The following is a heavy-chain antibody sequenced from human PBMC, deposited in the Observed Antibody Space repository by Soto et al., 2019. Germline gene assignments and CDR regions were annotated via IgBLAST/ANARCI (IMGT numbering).Heavy chain of an antibody. V-gene: IGHV3-30*18. CDR3: AKDLPYYDSSGYQFDY. Sequence: PGGSLRLSCAASGFTFSSYGMHWVRQAPGKGLEWVAVISYDGSNKYYADSVKGRFTISRDNSKNTLYLQMNSLRAEDTAVYYCAKDLPYYDSSGYQFDYWGQGTLVTVSS. D-gene: IGHD3-22*01. J-gene: IGHJ4*02. CDR1: GFTFSSYG. CDR2: ISYDGSNK.